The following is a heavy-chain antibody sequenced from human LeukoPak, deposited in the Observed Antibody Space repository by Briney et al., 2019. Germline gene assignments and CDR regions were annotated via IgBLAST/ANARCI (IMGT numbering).Heavy chain of an antibody. J-gene: IGHJ6*04. V-gene: IGHV1-24*01. CDR3: ATGYRHSIQKLIGYCSGGSCPTSYGMDV. CDR1: GYTLTELS. CDR2: FDPEDGET. D-gene: IGHD2-15*01. Sequence: SVKVSCKVSGYTLTELSMHWVRQAPGKGLEWMGGFDPEDGETIYAQKFQGRVTMTEDTSTDTAYMELSSLRSEDTAVYYCATGYRHSIQKLIGYCSGGSCPTSYGMDVWGKGTTVTVSS.